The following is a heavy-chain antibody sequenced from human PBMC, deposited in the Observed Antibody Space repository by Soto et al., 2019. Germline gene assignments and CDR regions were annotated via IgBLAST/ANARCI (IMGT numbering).Heavy chain of an antibody. D-gene: IGHD3-9*01. Sequence: SGPTLVNPTQTLTLTCTFSGFSLSTSGVGVGWIRQPPGKALEWLALIYWNDDKRYSPSLKSRLTITKDTSKNQVVLTMTNMDPVDTATYYCARHDILTGYSNPYPSDYFDYWGQGTLVTVSS. CDR3: ARHDILTGYSNPYPSDYFDY. J-gene: IGHJ4*02. CDR2: IYWNDDK. CDR1: GFSLSTSGVG. V-gene: IGHV2-5*01.